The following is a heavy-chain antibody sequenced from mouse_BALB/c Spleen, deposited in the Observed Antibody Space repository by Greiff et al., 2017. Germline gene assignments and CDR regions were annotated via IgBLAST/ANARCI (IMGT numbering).Heavy chain of an antibody. CDR1: GFTFSNYW. CDR3: TRRGLVYAMDY. V-gene: IGHV6-6*02. D-gene: IGHD3-3*01. J-gene: IGHJ4*01. Sequence: EVKLEESGGGLVQPGGSMKLSCVASGFTFSNYWMNWVRQSPEKGLEWVAEIRLKSNNYATHYAESVKGRFTISRDDSKSSVYLQMNNLRAEDTGIYYCTRRGLVYAMDYWGQGTSVTVSS. CDR2: IRLKSNNYAT.